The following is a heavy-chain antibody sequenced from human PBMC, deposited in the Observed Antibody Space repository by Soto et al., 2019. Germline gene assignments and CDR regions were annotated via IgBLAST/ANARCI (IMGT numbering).Heavy chain of an antibody. V-gene: IGHV3-7*01. CDR3: ARDPYCSSTSCYAPHHYYYYYYGMDV. J-gene: IGHJ6*02. CDR1: EFNFGSYS. D-gene: IGHD2-2*01. CDR2: INQNGSEK. Sequence: PGGSQRLSSTASEFNFGSYSMNWVRQAPGKGLEWVAHINQNGSEKYYVDSVKGRFTISRDNAKNSLYLQMNSLRAEDTAVYYCARDPYCSSTSCYAPHHYYYYYYGMDVWGQGTTVTVSS.